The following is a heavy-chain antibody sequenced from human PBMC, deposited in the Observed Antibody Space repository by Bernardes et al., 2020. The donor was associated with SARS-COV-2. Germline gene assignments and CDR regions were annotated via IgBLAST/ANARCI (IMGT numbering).Heavy chain of an antibody. D-gene: IGHD1-26*01. Sequence: SVKVSWKASGFTLRSSAVQWVRQARGQRLEWIGWIVVGSGNTNYAQKFQERVTITRDMATTTAYMELSSLRSEDTAVYYCASDEGDSGIYRRWGQGTLVTVSS. CDR2: IVVGSGNT. V-gene: IGHV1-58*01. J-gene: IGHJ4*02. CDR1: GFTLRSSA. CDR3: ASDEGDSGIYRR.